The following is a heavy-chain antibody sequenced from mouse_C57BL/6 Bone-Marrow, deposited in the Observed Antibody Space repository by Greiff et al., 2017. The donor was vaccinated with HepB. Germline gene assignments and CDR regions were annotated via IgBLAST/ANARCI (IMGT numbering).Heavy chain of an antibody. CDR2: ISDGGSYT. V-gene: IGHV5-4*03. Sequence: EVKLVESGGDLVKPGGSLKLSCAASGFTFSSYAMSWVRQTPEKRLEWVATISDGGSYTYYPDNVKGRFTISRDNAKNNLYLQMSHLKSEDTAMYYCARFTTVVATLDFDVWGTGTTVTVSS. CDR1: GFTFSSYA. D-gene: IGHD1-1*01. CDR3: ARFTTVVATLDFDV. J-gene: IGHJ1*03.